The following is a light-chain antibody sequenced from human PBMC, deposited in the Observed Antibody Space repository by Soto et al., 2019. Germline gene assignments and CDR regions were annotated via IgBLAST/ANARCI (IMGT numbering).Light chain of an antibody. Sequence: EIVLTQSPATLSLSPGERATLSCRASQSLNNHLAWYQQKPGQAPSLLIYDSFNRAIGIPVRFSGSGSGTDFTLTISILQPEDIATYHCQQSYSTPWTFGQGTKVEV. CDR1: QSLNNH. CDR3: QQSYSTPWT. V-gene: IGKV3-11*01. CDR2: DSF. J-gene: IGKJ1*01.